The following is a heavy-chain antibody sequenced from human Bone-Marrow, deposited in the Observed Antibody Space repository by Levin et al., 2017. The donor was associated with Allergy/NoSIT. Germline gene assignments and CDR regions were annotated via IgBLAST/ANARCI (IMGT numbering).Heavy chain of an antibody. CDR1: GFTFSNYW. J-gene: IGHJ4*02. CDR2: IKQDGSEK. D-gene: IGHD3-16*01. CDR3: ARGGDNFAY. Sequence: GESLKISCAASGFTFSNYWMTWVRPAPGKGLEWVANIKQDGSEKNYADSVKGRFTISRDNVKNSLYLQVNSLRAEDTAGYYCARGGDNFAYWGQGTLVTVSS. V-gene: IGHV3-7*01.